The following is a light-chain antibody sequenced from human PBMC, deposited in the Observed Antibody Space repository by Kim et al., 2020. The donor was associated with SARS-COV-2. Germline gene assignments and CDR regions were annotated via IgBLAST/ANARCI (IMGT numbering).Light chain of an antibody. J-gene: IGLJ2*01. CDR2: GKN. V-gene: IGLV3-19*01. CDR1: SLRRYY. Sequence: SSELTQDPALSVALGQTVRISCQGDSLRRYYATWYQQKPRQSPVVVNYGKNNRPSGIPDRFSGSSSGNTASLTITGAQAEDEADYYCQSRDSSDKVVFGGGTQLTVL. CDR3: QSRDSSDKVV.